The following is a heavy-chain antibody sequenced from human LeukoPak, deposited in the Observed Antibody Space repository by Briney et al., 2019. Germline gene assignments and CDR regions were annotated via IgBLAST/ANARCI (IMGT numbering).Heavy chain of an antibody. CDR2: IYYSGST. CDR3: ATLLGPVGGSYYPY. V-gene: IGHV4-31*03. D-gene: IGHD1-26*01. J-gene: IGHJ4*02. Sequence: SETLSLTCTVSGGSISSGGYYWSWIRQHPGKGLEWSGYIYYSGSTYYNPSLKSRVTISVDTSKNQFSLKLSSVTAADTAVYYCATLLGPVGGSYYPYWGQGTLVTVSS. CDR1: GGSISSGGYY.